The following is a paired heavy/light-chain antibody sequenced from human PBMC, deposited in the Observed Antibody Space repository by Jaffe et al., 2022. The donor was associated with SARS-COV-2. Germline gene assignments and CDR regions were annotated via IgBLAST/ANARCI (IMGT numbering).Light chain of an antibody. CDR3: QLYSNSRPWT. CDR2: AAS. V-gene: IGKV3-20*01. CDR1: QSVSSSY. J-gene: IGKJ1*01. Sequence: EIVLTQSPGTLSLAPGERAILSCRASQSVSSSYLAWYQQRRGQTPRLVIYAASNRATGIPDRFRGSGSGTDFTLTISRLEPEDFAVYFCQLYSNSRPWTFGQGTKVEI.
Heavy chain of an antibody. CDR2: ITESGSST. Sequence: VQLLESGGTLVQSGGSLRLSCAASGFIFSDHAMSWVRQAPGKGLEWVSTITESGSSTYYADSVKGRFTISRDNSKNTVSLQMSSLRGDDTAVYYCVKAMQFLVGFLEDWGQGTLVTVSS. CDR3: VKAMQFLVGFLED. V-gene: IGHV3-23*01. CDR1: GFIFSDHA. D-gene: IGHD2-8*02. J-gene: IGHJ4*02.